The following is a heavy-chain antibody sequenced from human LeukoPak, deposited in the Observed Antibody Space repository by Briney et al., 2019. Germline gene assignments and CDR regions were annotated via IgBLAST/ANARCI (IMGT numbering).Heavy chain of an antibody. D-gene: IGHD3-10*01. V-gene: IGHV4-59*12. CDR2: IYYSGST. J-gene: IGHJ4*02. Sequence: PSETLSLTCTVSGGSISGYSWSWIRQPPGKGLECIGYIYYSGSTNYNPSLKSRVTMSVDTSKNQFSLRLSSVTAADTAVYYCARDYASGRPPDYWGQGTLVTVSS. CDR3: ARDYASGRPPDY. CDR1: GGSISGYS.